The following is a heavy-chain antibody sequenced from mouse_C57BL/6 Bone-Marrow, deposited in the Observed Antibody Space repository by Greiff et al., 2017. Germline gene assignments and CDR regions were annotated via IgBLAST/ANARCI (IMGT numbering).Heavy chain of an antibody. J-gene: IGHJ1*03. Sequence: QVQLQQPGAELVRPGTSVKLSCKASGYTFTSYCMHWVKQRPGQGLEWIGVIDPSDSYTNYNQKFKGKATLTVDTSSSTAYMQLSSLTSEDSAVYYCARRYYGSSYWYFDVWGTGTTVTVSS. D-gene: IGHD1-1*01. CDR1: GYTFTSYC. CDR2: IDPSDSYT. CDR3: ARRYYGSSYWYFDV. V-gene: IGHV1-59*01.